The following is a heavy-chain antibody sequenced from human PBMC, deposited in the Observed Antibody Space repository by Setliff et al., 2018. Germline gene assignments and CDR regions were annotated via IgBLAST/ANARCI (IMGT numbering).Heavy chain of an antibody. CDR2: IHYSGTT. Sequence: KPSETLSLTCTVSGGSSSSPYWSWIRQPPGKGLEWIGYIHYSGTTNYNPSLKSRDTLSLATAKNQFSLELRAVTAADTALYYCARENGYCSGGACYFMFDYWGQGTLVTVSS. CDR1: GGSSSSPY. V-gene: IGHV4-59*11. CDR3: ARENGYCSGGACYFMFDY. D-gene: IGHD2-15*01. J-gene: IGHJ4*02.